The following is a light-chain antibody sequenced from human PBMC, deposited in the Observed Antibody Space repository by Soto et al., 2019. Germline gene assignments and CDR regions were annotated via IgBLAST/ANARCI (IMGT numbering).Light chain of an antibody. V-gene: IGKV3-20*01. CDR1: QTLSNSF. Sequence: EILLTQSPGTLSLSPGERSTLXXRASQTLSNSFIAWYQQKPGQAPRFXIYDTSSRATGVPDRYSASGSGTDFTLTISRLEPEDFAVFFCQQYGTSEIIFGQGTRLEIK. CDR2: DTS. J-gene: IGKJ5*01. CDR3: QQYGTSEII.